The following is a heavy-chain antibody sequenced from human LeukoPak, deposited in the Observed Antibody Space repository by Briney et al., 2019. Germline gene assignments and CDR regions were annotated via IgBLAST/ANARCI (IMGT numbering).Heavy chain of an antibody. CDR1: GGSISDYY. V-gene: IGHV4-59*01. J-gene: IGHJ4*02. D-gene: IGHD2-2*01. CDR2: VYYSGST. Sequence: PSETLCLTCTASGGSISDYYWNWVRQPPGKGLEWVGYVYYSGSTISNPSLKSRVTISVNTSKNQFSLKLSSVTAADTAVYYCAGATSTTMPFRYFDSWGQGTLVTVST. CDR3: AGATSTTMPFRYFDS.